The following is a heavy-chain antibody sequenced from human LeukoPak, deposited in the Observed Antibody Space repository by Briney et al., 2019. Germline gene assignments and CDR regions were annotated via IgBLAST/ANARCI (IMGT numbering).Heavy chain of an antibody. Sequence: PSETLSLTCAVYGASFSGYYWSWIRQPPGKGLEWIGEINHSGSTNYNPSLKSRVTISVDTSKNQFSLKLSSVTAADTAVYYCARGRIQLWTNWGQGTLVTVSS. CDR1: GASFSGYY. CDR2: INHSGST. J-gene: IGHJ4*02. V-gene: IGHV4-34*01. CDR3: ARGRIQLWTN. D-gene: IGHD5-18*01.